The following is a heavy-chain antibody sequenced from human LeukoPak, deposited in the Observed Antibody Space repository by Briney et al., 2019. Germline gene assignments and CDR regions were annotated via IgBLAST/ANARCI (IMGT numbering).Heavy chain of an antibody. CDR2: ISGSGGST. Sequence: PGGSLRLSCAASGFTYISYAMSWVRQAPGKGLEWVSGISGSGGSTYYADSVKGRFTISRDNSKNTLYLQMNSLRAEDTAVYYCAKALRAYYFDYWGQGTLVTVS. V-gene: IGHV3-23*01. J-gene: IGHJ4*02. CDR1: GFTYISYA. CDR3: AKALRAYYFDY.